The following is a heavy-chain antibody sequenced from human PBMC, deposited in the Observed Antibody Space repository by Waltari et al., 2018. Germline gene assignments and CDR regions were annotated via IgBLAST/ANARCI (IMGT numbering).Heavy chain of an antibody. D-gene: IGHD2-21*01. Sequence: EVQLVESGGGLVRPGGSLRLSCAGSGFSFDDYVVPGVRRAQGKGLECVSGSSWNSGSIGYAHSVKGRITISRDNAKNSLYLQMNSLRAADTDLYYCAKDGGGGDSPLSYFDYWGQGTPVTVSS. J-gene: IGHJ4*02. CDR2: SSWNSGSI. CDR1: GFSFDDYV. V-gene: IGHV3-9*01. CDR3: AKDGGGGDSPLSYFDY.